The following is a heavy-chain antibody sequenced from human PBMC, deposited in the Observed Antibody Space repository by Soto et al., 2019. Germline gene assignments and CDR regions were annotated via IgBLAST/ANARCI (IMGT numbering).Heavy chain of an antibody. CDR2: ISGNGGTT. V-gene: IGHV3-23*01. D-gene: IGHD2-8*01. J-gene: IGHJ4*02. CDR1: GFTFRNYA. Sequence: GGSLRLSCTASGFTFRNYAMSWVRQAPGKGLQWVSAISGNGGTTYYADSVKGRFTLSRDNFKDTLYLQMNSLRTEDTAVYYCARDKGNGRHYFDSWGLGTLVTVS. CDR3: ARDKGNGRHYFDS.